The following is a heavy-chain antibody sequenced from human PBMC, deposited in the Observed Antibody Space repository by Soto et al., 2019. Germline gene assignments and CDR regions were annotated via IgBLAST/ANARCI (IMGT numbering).Heavy chain of an antibody. J-gene: IGHJ6*02. CDR2: IYYGGST. Sequence: SETLSLTCAVSGGPISSSRYYWGWIRQPPGKGLEWIGSIYYGGSTSHNPSLKSRVTISVDTSKNQFSLKLSSVTAADPAVYYCARPIYRDGYYGMDVWGQGTTVTASS. D-gene: IGHD3-10*01. V-gene: IGHV4-39*01. CDR1: GGPISSSRYY. CDR3: ARPIYRDGYYGMDV.